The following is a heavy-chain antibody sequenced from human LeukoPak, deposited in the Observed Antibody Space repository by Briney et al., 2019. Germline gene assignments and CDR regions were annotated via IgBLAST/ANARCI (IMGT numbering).Heavy chain of an antibody. D-gene: IGHD6-19*01. CDR3: ATELAMAGTFDY. CDR1: GFTFSSYW. Sequence: EVQLVESGGGLVQPGGSLRLSCAASGFTFSSYWMSWVRQAPGKGLEWVANIKQDGSEKNYVDSVTGRFTISRDDSQNTLYLQMDSLRPEDTAVYYCATELAMAGTFDYWGQGTLVTVSS. J-gene: IGHJ4*02. CDR2: IKQDGSEK. V-gene: IGHV3-7*02.